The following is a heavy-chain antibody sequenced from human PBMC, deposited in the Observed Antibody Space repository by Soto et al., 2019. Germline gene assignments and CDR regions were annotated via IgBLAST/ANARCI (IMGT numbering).Heavy chain of an antibody. D-gene: IGHD6-19*01. CDR2: ISGNAGTT. CDR1: GFTFSNHA. CDR3: ARHSAKQWPARFDP. V-gene: IGHV3-23*01. Sequence: PGGSLRLSCAASGFTFSNHAMSWVRQAAGKGLEWVSSISGNAGTTYYADSVKGRFTISRDNSKNTLYLQMNSLRAEDTALYYCARHSAKQWPARFDPWGQGTLVTVSS. J-gene: IGHJ5*02.